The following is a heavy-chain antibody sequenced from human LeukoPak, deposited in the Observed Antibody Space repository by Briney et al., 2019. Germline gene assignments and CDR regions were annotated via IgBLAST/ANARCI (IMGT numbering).Heavy chain of an antibody. V-gene: IGHV3-74*01. CDR2: INSDGSST. D-gene: IGHD3-10*01. Sequence: PGGSLRLSCAASGFTFSSYWIHWVRQAPGKGLVWVSRINSDGSSTSYADSVKGRFTISRDNAKNTLYLQMNSLRAEDTAVYYCASPLAGGPDYYYYGMDVWGQGTTVTVSS. CDR3: ASPLAGGPDYYYYGMDV. CDR1: GFTFSSYW. J-gene: IGHJ6*02.